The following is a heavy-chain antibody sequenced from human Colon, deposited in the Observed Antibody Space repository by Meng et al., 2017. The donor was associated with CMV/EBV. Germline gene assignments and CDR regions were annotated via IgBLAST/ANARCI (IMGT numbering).Heavy chain of an antibody. CDR2: ISVAGGTI. CDR1: GFIFSHYE. CDR3: AREYSSSSGDCFDY. Sequence: LSLTCAGSGFIFSHYEMNWVRLAPGKGLEWLSYISVAGGTIHYADSVKGRFTASRDNAKNLLYLQLDNLRAEDTAVYYCAREYSSSSGDCFDYWGQGTLVTVSS. V-gene: IGHV3-48*03. D-gene: IGHD6-6*01. J-gene: IGHJ4*02.